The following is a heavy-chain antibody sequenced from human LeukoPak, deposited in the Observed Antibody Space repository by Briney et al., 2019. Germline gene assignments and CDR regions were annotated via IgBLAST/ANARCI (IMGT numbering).Heavy chain of an antibody. CDR1: GFSFTRYW. CDR3: VRHGTDDYDSSGYLRP. V-gene: IGHV3-7*04. Sequence: GGSLRLSCAASGFSFTRYWMSWVRQAPGKGLEWVANIKHDGSETYYVDSVKGRFTVSRDSAKNSLYLQMSSLRAEDTAVYYCVRHGTDDYDSSGYLRPWGQGTLVTVSS. CDR2: IKHDGSET. J-gene: IGHJ5*02. D-gene: IGHD3-22*01.